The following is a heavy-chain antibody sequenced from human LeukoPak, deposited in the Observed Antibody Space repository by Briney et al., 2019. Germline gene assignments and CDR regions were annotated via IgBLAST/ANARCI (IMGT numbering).Heavy chain of an antibody. CDR3: ARRYCSSTSCYYYFDY. J-gene: IGHJ4*02. CDR1: GGSISSSSYY. V-gene: IGHV4-39*01. D-gene: IGHD2-2*01. CDR2: IYYSGST. Sequence: SETLSLTCTVSGGSISSSSYYWGWIRQPPGKRLEWIGSIYYSGSTYYNPSLKRRVTISVDTSKNQFSLKLSSVTAADTAVYYCARRYCSSTSCYYYFDYWGQGTLVTVSS.